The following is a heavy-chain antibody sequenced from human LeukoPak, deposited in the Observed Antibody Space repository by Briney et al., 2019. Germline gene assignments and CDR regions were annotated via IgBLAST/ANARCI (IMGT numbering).Heavy chain of an antibody. V-gene: IGHV4-59*01. J-gene: IGHJ4*02. Sequence: SETLSLTCTVSGVSISSYYWSWIRQPPGKGLEWIWYIYYSGSTNYNPSLKSRVTISVDTSKNQFPLQLSSVTAADTAVYYCARGPGEYQLLGWFSFGYWGQGTLVTVSS. D-gene: IGHD2-2*01. CDR1: GVSISSYY. CDR2: IYYSGST. CDR3: ARGPGEYQLLGWFSFGY.